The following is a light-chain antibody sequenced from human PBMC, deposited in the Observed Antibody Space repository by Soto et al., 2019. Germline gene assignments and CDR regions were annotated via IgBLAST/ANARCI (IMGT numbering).Light chain of an antibody. V-gene: IGKV4-1*01. CDR2: WAS. Sequence: DVVLTQSPDSLAMSLGETATITCRTSQSALFSASNKNYIAWYQRRPGQPLRLLFYWASTRASGVPERFSGSGSGTDFTLTISSLQPDDAAIYYCQQYFSIPMFTFAQGTKLQIK. CDR1: QSALFSASNKNY. CDR3: QQYFSIPMFT. J-gene: IGKJ2*01.